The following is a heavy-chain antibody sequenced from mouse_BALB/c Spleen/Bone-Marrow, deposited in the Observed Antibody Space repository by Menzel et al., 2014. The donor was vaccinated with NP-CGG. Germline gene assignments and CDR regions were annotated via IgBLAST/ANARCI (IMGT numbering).Heavy chain of an antibody. J-gene: IGHJ4*01. Sequence: VQLKESGPGLVAPSQSLSITCTVSGFSLTSYGVHWVRQPPGKGLEWLGIIWAGGSTNYNSALMSRLSISKDNSKSQVFLKMNSLQTDDTAMYYCAREDGYFHYYAVDYWGQGTSVTVSS. V-gene: IGHV2-9*02. D-gene: IGHD2-3*01. CDR2: IWAGGST. CDR1: GFSLTSYG. CDR3: AREDGYFHYYAVDY.